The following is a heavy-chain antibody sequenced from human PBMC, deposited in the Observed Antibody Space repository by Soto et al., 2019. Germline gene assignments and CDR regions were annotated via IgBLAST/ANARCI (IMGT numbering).Heavy chain of an antibody. CDR3: ARDVTGRPARDPGGIISP. J-gene: IGHJ5*02. CDR1: GFSFSNHW. V-gene: IGHV3-74*01. CDR2: VTNDKSNT. D-gene: IGHD6-6*01. Sequence: GGSLRLSCAASGFSFSNHWMHWVRQAPGKGLVWVARVTNDKSNTRYADSVKGRFTISRDDAKSILYLQMNSLRAGDTAVYYCARDVTGRPARDPGGIISPWGQGTLVTVSS.